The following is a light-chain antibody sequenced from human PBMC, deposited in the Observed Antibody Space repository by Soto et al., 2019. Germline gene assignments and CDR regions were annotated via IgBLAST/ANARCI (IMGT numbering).Light chain of an antibody. CDR2: GVS. Sequence: EIVLTQSPATLSASPGERATLSCRASQTVSNKLAWYQHKPGQAPRLLIYGVSSRATGIPDRFSGSGSGTDFTLTISRLQFDDFAVYYCQHYNNWPWTVGQGTKVDIK. CDR1: QTVSNK. J-gene: IGKJ1*01. CDR3: QHYNNWPWT. V-gene: IGKV3D-15*01.